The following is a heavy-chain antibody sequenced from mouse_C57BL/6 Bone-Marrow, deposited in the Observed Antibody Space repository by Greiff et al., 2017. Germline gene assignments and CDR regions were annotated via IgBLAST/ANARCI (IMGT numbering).Heavy chain of an antibody. Sequence: VKLVESGAELAKPGASVKLSCKASGYTFTSSWMHWVKQRPGQGLAWIGYINPSRGYTKYNQKFKDKATLTADTSSSTAYMQLSSLTSEDSAVYYCAKTAQVPFDYWGQGTTLTVSS. CDR2: INPSRGYT. CDR3: AKTAQVPFDY. CDR1: GYTFTSSW. V-gene: IGHV1-7*01. D-gene: IGHD3-2*02. J-gene: IGHJ2*01.